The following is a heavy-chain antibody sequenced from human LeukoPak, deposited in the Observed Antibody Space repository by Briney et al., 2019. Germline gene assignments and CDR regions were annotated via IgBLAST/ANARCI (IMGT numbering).Heavy chain of an antibody. V-gene: IGHV4-59*01. Sequence: SETLSLACTVSGGSISSYYWSWIRQPPGKGLEWIGYVSYTGSTTYNPPLKSRITISIETSKNQFSLRLSSVTAADTSVYYCARSRQYSYGPFDYWGQGALVTVSS. CDR3: ARSRQYSYGPFDY. CDR1: GGSISSYY. J-gene: IGHJ4*02. D-gene: IGHD5-18*01. CDR2: VSYTGST.